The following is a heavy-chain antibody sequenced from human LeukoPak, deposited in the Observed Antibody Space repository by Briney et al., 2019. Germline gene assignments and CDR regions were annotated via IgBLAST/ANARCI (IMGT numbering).Heavy chain of an antibody. Sequence: ASVKVSCKASGYTFTSYGISWVRQAPGQGLEWMGWINPNSGGTNYAQKFQGRVTMTRDTSISTAYMELSRLRSDDTAVYYCARDRVGPYYYGMDVWGQGTTVTVSS. D-gene: IGHD3-16*01. V-gene: IGHV1-2*02. CDR3: ARDRVGPYYYGMDV. CDR1: GYTFTSYG. J-gene: IGHJ6*02. CDR2: INPNSGGT.